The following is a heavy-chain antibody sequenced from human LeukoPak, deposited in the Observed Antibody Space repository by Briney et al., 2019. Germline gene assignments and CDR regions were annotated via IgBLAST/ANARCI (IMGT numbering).Heavy chain of an antibody. CDR3: ARGGSYGGYHSY. J-gene: IGHJ4*02. V-gene: IGHV3-23*01. D-gene: IGHD4-23*01. CDR1: GFTFRSYG. Sequence: GGSLRLSCAVSGFTFRSYGMSWVRQAPGKGLEWVSGISGSGGSTYYADSVKGRFTISRDNSKNTLYLQMNSLRAEDTALYYCARGGSYGGYHSYWGQGTLVTVSS. CDR2: ISGSGGST.